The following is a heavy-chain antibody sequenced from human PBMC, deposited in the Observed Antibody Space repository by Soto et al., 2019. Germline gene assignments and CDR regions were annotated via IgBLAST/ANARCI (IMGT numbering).Heavy chain of an antibody. J-gene: IGHJ6*02. CDR2: MNPNSGNT. D-gene: IGHD6-19*01. CDR3: ASCSGGWYLTHSYCYGMDX. V-gene: IGHV1-8*01. Sequence: ASVKVSCKASGYTFTSYDINWVRQATGQGLEWMGFMNPNSGNTGYAEKFQGRVTMTRNTSISTAYMELSSLRSEDTAVYYCASCSGGWYLTHSYCYGMDXEGQGTRVTVS. CDR1: GYTFTSYD.